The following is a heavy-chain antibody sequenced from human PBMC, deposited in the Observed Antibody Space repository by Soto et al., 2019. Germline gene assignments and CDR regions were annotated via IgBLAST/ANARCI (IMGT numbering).Heavy chain of an antibody. J-gene: IGHJ4*02. V-gene: IGHV1-46*01. Sequence: GASVKVSCKASGYTLTTYYIHWVRQAPGQGLEWMGIVNPSDGSTTYAQRFQGRVTMTTDTSTSTVYMELRSLRSEDTAVFYCARDVAVTDWLNQIHRFDYWGQGTLVTVSS. CDR3: ARDVAVTDWLNQIHRFDY. CDR1: GYTLTTYY. D-gene: IGHD3-9*01. CDR2: VNPSDGST.